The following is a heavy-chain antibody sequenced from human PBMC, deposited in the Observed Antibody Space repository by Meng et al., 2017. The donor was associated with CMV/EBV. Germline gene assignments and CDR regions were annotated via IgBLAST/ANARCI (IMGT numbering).Heavy chain of an antibody. CDR2: IRSKAYGGTT. CDR1: GFTFGDYA. Sequence: SCTASGFTFGDYAMSWVRQAPGKGLEWVGFIRSKAYGGTTEYAASVKGRFTISRDDSKSIAYLQMNSLKTEDTAVYYCTRDPTNYYYYYGMDVWGQGTTVTVSS. V-gene: IGHV3-49*04. CDR3: TRDPTNYYYYYGMDV. J-gene: IGHJ6*02.